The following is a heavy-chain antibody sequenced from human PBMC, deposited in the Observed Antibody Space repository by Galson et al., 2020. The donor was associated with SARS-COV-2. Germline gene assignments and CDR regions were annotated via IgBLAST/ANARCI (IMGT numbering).Heavy chain of an antibody. D-gene: IGHD3-10*01. Sequence: ETSETLSLTCTVSGGSISSSSYYWGWIRQPPGKGLEWIGSIYYSGSTYYNPSLKSRVTISVDTSKNQFSLKLSSVTAADTAVYYCARLMVRGVISYWGQGTLVTVSS. CDR2: IYYSGST. CDR1: GGSISSSSYY. CDR3: ARLMVRGVISY. J-gene: IGHJ4*02. V-gene: IGHV4-39*01.